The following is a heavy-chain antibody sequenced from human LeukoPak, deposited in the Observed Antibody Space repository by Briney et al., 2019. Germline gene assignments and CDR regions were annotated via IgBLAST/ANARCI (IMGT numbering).Heavy chain of an antibody. D-gene: IGHD6-19*01. J-gene: IGHJ4*02. CDR2: IWYDGSNK. CDR3: ARGASSGWDGGFDY. CDR1: GFTFSSYG. V-gene: IGHV3-33*01. Sequence: GRSLRLSCAASGFTFSSYGMHWVRQAPGKGLEWVAVIWYDGSNKYYADSVKGRFTISRDNSKNTLYLQMNSLRAEDTAVYYCARGASSGWDGGFDYWGQGTLVTVSS.